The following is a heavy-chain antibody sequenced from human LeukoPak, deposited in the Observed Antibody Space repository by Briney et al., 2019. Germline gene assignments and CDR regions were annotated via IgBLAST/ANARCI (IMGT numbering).Heavy chain of an antibody. V-gene: IGHV3-53*01. CDR3: ARAPSGWYFDS. Sequence: GGSVILSCAASGFPVSSAYIRWVRQAPGKGLEWLSAIYSDGNTYYADSVKGRFTIFRDNSKNMLYLQMNSLRADDTAVYYCARAPSGWYFDSWGQGTLVTVSS. CDR2: IYSDGNT. CDR1: GFPVSSAY. D-gene: IGHD6-19*01. J-gene: IGHJ4*02.